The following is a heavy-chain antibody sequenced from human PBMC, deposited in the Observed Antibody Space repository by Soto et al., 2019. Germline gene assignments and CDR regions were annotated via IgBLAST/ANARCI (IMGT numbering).Heavy chain of an antibody. Sequence: SSETLSLTXVVYGGSFSGYYWSWIRQSPGKGLEWIGGINHRGSTDYNPSLESRVTISVDTSKNQFSLKLPSVTAADTAMYYCARDGFCTSTTCRVGNWFDPWGQGTLVTVSS. CDR2: INHRGST. CDR1: GGSFSGYY. J-gene: IGHJ5*02. CDR3: ARDGFCTSTTCRVGNWFDP. D-gene: IGHD2-2*01. V-gene: IGHV4-34*01.